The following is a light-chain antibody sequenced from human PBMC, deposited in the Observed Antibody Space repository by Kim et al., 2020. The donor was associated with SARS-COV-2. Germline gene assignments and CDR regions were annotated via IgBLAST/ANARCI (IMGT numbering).Light chain of an antibody. CDR2: GAS. V-gene: IGKV1-12*01. Sequence: AAVGDKVTIPCRASQYIRTNLACYQQKSGKAPKLLIYGASNLQNKVPSRFGGSGSGTDFTLTITSLQSDDFATYFCQQAYSFPHTFGQGTKVDIK. CDR3: QQAYSFPHT. J-gene: IGKJ2*01. CDR1: QYIRTN.